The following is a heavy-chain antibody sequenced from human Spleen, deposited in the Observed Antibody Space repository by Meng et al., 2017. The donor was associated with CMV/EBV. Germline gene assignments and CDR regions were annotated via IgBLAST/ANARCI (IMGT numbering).Heavy chain of an antibody. CDR3: ARVYGSWYLDY. CDR2: ISAYNGNT. J-gene: IGHJ4*02. Sequence: VSCKASGYTFTNYGFSWVRQAPGQGLEWMGWISAYNGNTKYAEKFQGRVTMTTDTLTSTAYMEVRSLRSDDTAVYYCARVYGSWYLDYWGQGTLVTAPQ. V-gene: IGHV1-18*04. D-gene: IGHD6-13*01. CDR1: GYTFTNYG.